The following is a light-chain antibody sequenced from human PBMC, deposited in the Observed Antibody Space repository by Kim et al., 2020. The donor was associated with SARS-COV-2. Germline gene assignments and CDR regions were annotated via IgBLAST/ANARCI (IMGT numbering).Light chain of an antibody. V-gene: IGKV1-39*01. CDR3: QQSYGTPYT. CDR1: QDIHNY. CDR2: AAS. J-gene: IGKJ2*01. Sequence: SASVGDRVTITCRASQDIHNYLNWYQQKPGKAPKLLITAASSLRSGVPSRFSGSGFGTDFTLTISSLQPEDFITYYCQQSYGTPYTFGQGTKLEI.